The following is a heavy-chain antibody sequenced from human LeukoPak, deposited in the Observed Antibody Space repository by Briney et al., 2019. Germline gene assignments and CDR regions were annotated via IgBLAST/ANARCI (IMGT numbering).Heavy chain of an antibody. CDR1: GFTFSSAW. J-gene: IGHJ5*02. V-gene: IGHV3-15*01. CDR2: IKSKSGGGTA. Sequence: GGSLRLSCAASGFTFSSAWMSWVRQAPGKGLEWVGRIKSKSGGGTADYAAPVKGRFTISRDDSKNTVYLQMDSLKSEDTAVYYCTTQGPVHPWGQGTLVTVSS. CDR3: TTQGPVHP.